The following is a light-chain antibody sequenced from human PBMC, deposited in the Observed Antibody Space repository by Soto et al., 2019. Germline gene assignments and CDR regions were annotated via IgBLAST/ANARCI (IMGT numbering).Light chain of an antibody. CDR3: QQRSNWPPVT. CDR2: DAS. CDR1: QSVSSY. J-gene: IGKJ5*01. Sequence: ILLTHSPATLSXSPXXXXXXXXXXSQSVSSYLAWYQQKPGQAPRLLIYDASNRATGIPARFSGSGSGTDFTLTISSLEPEDFAVYYCQQRSNWPPVTFGQGTRLEIK. V-gene: IGKV3-11*01.